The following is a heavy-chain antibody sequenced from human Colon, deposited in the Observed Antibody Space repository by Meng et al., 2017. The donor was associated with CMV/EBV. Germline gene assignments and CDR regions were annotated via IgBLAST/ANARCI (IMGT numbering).Heavy chain of an antibody. D-gene: IGHD2-8*01. J-gene: IGHJ5*02. Sequence: TFTSYHEHWLRQAPGQGLEWVGMINPADGGPTYAQRFQGRVTMTSDTSTSTVYMDLRSLRSDDTALYFCAREYCTTYRCSYNPHWYDPWGQGTLVTVSS. V-gene: IGHV1-46*01. CDR3: AREYCTTYRCSYNPHWYDP. CDR1: TFTSYH. CDR2: INPADGGP.